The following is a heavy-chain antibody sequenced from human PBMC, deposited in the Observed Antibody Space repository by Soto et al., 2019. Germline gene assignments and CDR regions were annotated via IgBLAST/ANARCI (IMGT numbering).Heavy chain of an antibody. Sequence: SATLSLTCTVSGGSVSSGSYYWSWIRQPPGKGLEWIGYIYYSGSTNYNPSLKSRVTISVDTSKNQFSLKLSSVTAADTAVYYCARDVRIMITFGGVDAFDIWGQGTMVTVSS. CDR1: GGSVSSGSYY. J-gene: IGHJ3*02. CDR2: IYYSGST. D-gene: IGHD3-16*01. V-gene: IGHV4-61*01. CDR3: ARDVRIMITFGGVDAFDI.